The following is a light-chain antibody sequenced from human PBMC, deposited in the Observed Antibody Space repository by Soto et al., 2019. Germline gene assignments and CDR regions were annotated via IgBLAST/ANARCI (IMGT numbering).Light chain of an antibody. CDR3: QQYYSTFPT. V-gene: IGKV4-1*01. CDR1: QSVLYSSNNKNC. Sequence: DIVMTQSPDSLAVSLGERATINCKSSQSVLYSSNNKNCLAWYQQKPGQPPKLLIYWASTRESGVPDRFSASGSGTDFTLTISSLQAEDVAVYYCQQYYSTFPTFGGGTKVEIK. CDR2: WAS. J-gene: IGKJ4*01.